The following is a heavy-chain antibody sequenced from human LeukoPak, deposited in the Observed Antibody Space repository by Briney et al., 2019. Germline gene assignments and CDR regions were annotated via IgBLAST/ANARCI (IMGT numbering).Heavy chain of an antibody. CDR2: RSASGGTT. J-gene: IGHJ4*02. CDR1: GFTFNNYD. V-gene: IGHV3-23*01. CDR3: ARRSDILTGYLFRFDH. Sequence: GGSLRLSCAAYGFTFNNYDMTWVRQAPGQGLEWVSARSASGGTTYYADSVKGRFTIARDHSKRTVYLQMDSLRAEDTAVYYCARRSDILTGYLFRFDHGGQGPLVTVSS. D-gene: IGHD3-9*01.